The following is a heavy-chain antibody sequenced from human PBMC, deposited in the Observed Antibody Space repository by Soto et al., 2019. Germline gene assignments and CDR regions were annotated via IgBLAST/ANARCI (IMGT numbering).Heavy chain of an antibody. CDR2: IYYSGST. CDR1: GGSIRRFY. CDR3: ARVSWKNYYYYMDV. D-gene: IGHD1-1*01. V-gene: IGHV4-59*08. Sequence: SETPSLPCTVSGGSIRRFYWGWIPPPPVKGLEWIGYIYYSGSTNYNPSLKSRVTISVDTSKNQFSLKLSSVTAADTAVYYCARVSWKNYYYYMDVWGKGTTVTVSS. J-gene: IGHJ6*03.